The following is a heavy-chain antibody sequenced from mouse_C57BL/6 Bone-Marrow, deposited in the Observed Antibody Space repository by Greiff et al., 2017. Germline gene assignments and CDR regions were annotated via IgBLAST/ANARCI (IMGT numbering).Heavy chain of an antibody. CDR2: IRNKANNHAT. V-gene: IGHV6-6*01. CDR1: GFTFSDAW. J-gene: IGHJ4*01. D-gene: IGHD1-1*01. Sequence: EVKLQESGGGLVQPGGSMKLSCAASGFTFSDAWMDWVRQSPEKGLEWVAEIRNKANNHATYYAESVKGRFTISRDDSKSSVYLQMNSLRAEDTGIYYCTTPYYYGSSYKGYYAMDYWGQGTSVTVSS. CDR3: TTPYYYGSSYKGYYAMDY.